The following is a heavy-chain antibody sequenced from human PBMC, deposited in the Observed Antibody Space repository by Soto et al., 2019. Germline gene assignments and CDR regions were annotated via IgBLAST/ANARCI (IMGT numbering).Heavy chain of an antibody. V-gene: IGHV3-23*01. J-gene: IGHJ4*02. CDR1: GFTFSSYA. D-gene: IGHD2-15*01. Sequence: PGGSLRLSCAASGFTFSSYAMSWVRQAPGKGLEWVSAISGSGGSTYYADSVKGRFTISRDNSKNTLYLQMNSLRAEDTAVYYCAKLSSRIFGGNPDFDYWGQGTLVTVSS. CDR2: ISGSGGST. CDR3: AKLSSRIFGGNPDFDY.